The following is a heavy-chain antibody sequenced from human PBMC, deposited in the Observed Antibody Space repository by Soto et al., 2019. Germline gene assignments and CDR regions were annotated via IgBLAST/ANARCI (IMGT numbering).Heavy chain of an antibody. CDR1: GYTFTSYD. V-gene: IGHV1-8*01. Sequence: ASVKVSCKASGYTFTSYDINWVRQATGQGLEWMGWMNPNSGNTGYALKFQGRVTMTRNTSISTAYMELSSLRSEDTAVYYCARDLPASGWLYYYYYYGMDVWGQGTTVTVSS. CDR3: ARDLPASGWLYYYYYYGMDV. CDR2: MNPNSGNT. J-gene: IGHJ6*02. D-gene: IGHD6-19*01.